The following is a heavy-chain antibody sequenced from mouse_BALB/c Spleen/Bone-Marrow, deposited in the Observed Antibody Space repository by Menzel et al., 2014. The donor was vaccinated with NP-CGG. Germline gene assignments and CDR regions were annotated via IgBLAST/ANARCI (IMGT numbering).Heavy chain of an antibody. D-gene: IGHD1-1*01. J-gene: IGHJ4*01. CDR2: ISSGGGST. CDR3: ASPRDYYGSSPFYAMDY. V-gene: IGHV5-12-1*01. Sequence: EVNVVESGGGLVKPGGSLKLSCAASGFAFSSYDMSWVRQTPEKRLECVAYISSGGGSTYYPDTVKGRFTISRDNAKNTLYLQMSSLKCADTAMYYCASPRDYYGSSPFYAMDYWGQGTSVTVSS. CDR1: GFAFSSYD.